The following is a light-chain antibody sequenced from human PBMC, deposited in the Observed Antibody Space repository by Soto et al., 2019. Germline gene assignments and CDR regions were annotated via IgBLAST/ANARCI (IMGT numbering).Light chain of an antibody. CDR1: QAIRTE. V-gene: IGKV1-6*01. J-gene: IGKJ1*01. CDR2: GTS. Sequence: AIQMTQSPSSLSAYVGDRVIITCRASQAIRTELGWYQQRPGKAPKLLIYGTSNLQSGVPSRFSGSGSGTDFTLTINGLPPEDFATYYCLQDYSYPRTFGQGTKVDVK. CDR3: LQDYSYPRT.